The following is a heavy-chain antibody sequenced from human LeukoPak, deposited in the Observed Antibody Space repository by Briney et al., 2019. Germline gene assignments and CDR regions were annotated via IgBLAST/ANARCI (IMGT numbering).Heavy chain of an antibody. V-gene: IGHV4-31*03. Sequence: SQTLSLTCTVSGGSISSGGYYWSWIRQHPGKGLEWIGYIYYSGSTYYNPSLKSRVTISVDTSKNQFSLKPSSVTAADTAVYYCAREVATALDYWGQGTLVTVSS. CDR3: AREVATALDY. D-gene: IGHD2-15*01. CDR2: IYYSGST. J-gene: IGHJ4*02. CDR1: GGSISSGGYY.